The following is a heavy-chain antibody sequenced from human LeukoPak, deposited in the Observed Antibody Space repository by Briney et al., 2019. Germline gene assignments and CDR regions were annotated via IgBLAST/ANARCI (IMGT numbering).Heavy chain of an antibody. J-gene: IGHJ3*02. CDR1: GFTFSSYW. V-gene: IGHV3-9*01. CDR3: VKGTTFDAFDM. Sequence: PGGSLRLSCAASGFTFSSYWMHWVRQVPGKGLEWVSRISWNTGNKDYADSVKGRFTISRDNDKNSLFLQMNSLRPEDTALYYCVKGTTFDAFDMWGQGTMVIVFS. CDR2: ISWNTGNK. D-gene: IGHD3-16*01.